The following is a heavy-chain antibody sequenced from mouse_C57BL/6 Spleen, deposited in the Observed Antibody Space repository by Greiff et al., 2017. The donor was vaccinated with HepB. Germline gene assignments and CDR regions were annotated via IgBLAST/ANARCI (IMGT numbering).Heavy chain of an antibody. V-gene: IGHV5-16*01. CDR2: INYDGSST. D-gene: IGHD2-5*01. Sequence: EVQLVESEGGLVQPGSSMKLSCTASGFTFSDYYMAWVRQVPEKGLEWVANINYDGSSTYYLDSLKSRFIISRDNAKNILYLQMSSLKSEDTATYYCARAGYSNYYAMDYWGQGTSVTVSS. CDR1: GFTFSDYY. J-gene: IGHJ4*01. CDR3: ARAGYSNYYAMDY.